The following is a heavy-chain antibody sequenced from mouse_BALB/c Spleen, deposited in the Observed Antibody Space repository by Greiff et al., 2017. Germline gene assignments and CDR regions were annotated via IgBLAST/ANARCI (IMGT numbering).Heavy chain of an antibody. V-gene: IGHV3-2*02. CDR3: ARRGLRRGDY. Sequence: EVKLMESGPGLVKPSQSLSLTCTVTGYSITSDYAWNWIRQFPGNKLEWMGYISYSGSTSYNPSLKSRISITRDTSKNQFFLQLNSVTTEDTATYYCARRGLRRGDYWGQGTSVTVSS. J-gene: IGHJ4*01. CDR2: ISYSGST. CDR1: GYSITSDYA. D-gene: IGHD2-4*01.